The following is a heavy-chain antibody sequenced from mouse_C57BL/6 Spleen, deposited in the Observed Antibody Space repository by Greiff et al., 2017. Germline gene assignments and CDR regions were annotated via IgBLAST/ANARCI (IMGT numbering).Heavy chain of an antibody. CDR3: AREDYAMDY. V-gene: IGHV1-61*01. CDR1: GYTFTSYW. CDR2: IYPSDSET. Sequence: QVQLQQPGAELVRPGSSVKLSCKASGYTFTSYWMDWVKQRPGQGLEWIGNIYPSDSETHYNQKFKDKATLTVDKSSSTAYMQPSSLTSEDAAVYYCAREDYAMDYWGQGTSVTVSS. J-gene: IGHJ4*01.